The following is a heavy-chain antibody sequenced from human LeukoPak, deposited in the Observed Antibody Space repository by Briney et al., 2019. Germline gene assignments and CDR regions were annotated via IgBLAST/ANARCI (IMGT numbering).Heavy chain of an antibody. V-gene: IGHV4-59*01. CDR3: ARRGYYYDSRGYYYFDY. Sequence: PSETLSLTCTVSGGSISSYFWSWIRQPPGKGLEWIGYIYYTGSTKYNPSLKSRVTISVDTSKNQFSLKLSSVTAADTAVYHCARRGYYYDSRGYYYFDYWGQGTLVTVSS. CDR1: GGSISSYF. J-gene: IGHJ4*02. D-gene: IGHD3-22*01. CDR2: IYYTGST.